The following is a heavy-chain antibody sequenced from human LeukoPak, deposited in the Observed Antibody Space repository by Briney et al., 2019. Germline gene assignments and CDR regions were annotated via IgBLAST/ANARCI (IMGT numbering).Heavy chain of an antibody. CDR1: GGSISSYY. CDR3: AREVYGSGSYYSDY. Sequence: SETLSLTCTVSGGSISSYYWSWIRQPAGKGLEWIGRIYTSGSTNYNPSLKSRVTISVHTSKNQFSLKLSSVTAADTAVYYCAREVYGSGSYYSDYWGQGTLVTVSS. V-gene: IGHV4-4*07. J-gene: IGHJ4*02. CDR2: IYTSGST. D-gene: IGHD3-10*01.